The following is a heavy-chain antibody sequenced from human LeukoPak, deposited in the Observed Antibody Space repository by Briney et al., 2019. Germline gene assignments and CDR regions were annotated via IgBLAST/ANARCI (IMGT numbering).Heavy chain of an antibody. CDR1: GFTFSSYA. D-gene: IGHD2-2*01. Sequence: GGSLRLSCAASGFTFSSYAMSWVRQAPGKGLEWVSAISGGGGSTYYADSVKGRFTISRDNSKNTLYLQMNSLRVEDTAVYYCARAPTVLVGYCSSSSCQADYWGQGTLVTVSS. CDR2: ISGGGGST. V-gene: IGHV3-23*01. CDR3: ARAPTVLVGYCSSSSCQADY. J-gene: IGHJ4*02.